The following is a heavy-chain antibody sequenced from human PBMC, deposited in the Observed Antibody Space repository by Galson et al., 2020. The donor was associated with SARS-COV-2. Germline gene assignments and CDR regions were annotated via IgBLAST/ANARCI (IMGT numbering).Heavy chain of an antibody. CDR2: LYHSGTT. Sequence: SETLSLTCPVSGGSTSSDNWWSWARQPPGQGLEWIGDLYHSGTTHYNPSLKSRVTISVDKSKNQFSLNLKSVTAADTAVYFCSRHKTGAQFDSWGQGTLVTVS. V-gene: IGHV4-4*02. J-gene: IGHJ4*02. CDR1: GGSTSSDNW. CDR3: SRHKTGAQFDS. D-gene: IGHD7-27*01.